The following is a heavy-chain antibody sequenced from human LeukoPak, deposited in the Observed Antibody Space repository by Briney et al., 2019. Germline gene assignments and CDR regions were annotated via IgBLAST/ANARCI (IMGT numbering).Heavy chain of an antibody. Sequence: GASVKVSCKASGYTFTSYDINWMRQATGQGLEWMGWMNPNSGNTGYAQKFQGRVTITRNTSISTAYMELSSLRSEDTAVYYCARVAGYSYGYFRYYYYYMDVWGKGTTVTVSS. D-gene: IGHD5-18*01. V-gene: IGHV1-8*03. CDR2: MNPNSGNT. J-gene: IGHJ6*03. CDR3: ARVAGYSYGYFRYYYYYMDV. CDR1: GYTFTSYD.